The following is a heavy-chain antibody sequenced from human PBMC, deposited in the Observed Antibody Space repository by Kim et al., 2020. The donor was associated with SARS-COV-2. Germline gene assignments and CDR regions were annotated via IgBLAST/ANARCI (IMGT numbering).Heavy chain of an antibody. D-gene: IGHD3-10*01. V-gene: IGHV5-51*01. CDR3: ARSARGSYGSGTYASYYYYGMDV. CDR1: GDSFSSYW. J-gene: IGHJ6*02. CDR2: IYPGDSDT. Sequence: GESLKISCEGYGDSFSSYWIAWVRQMPGKGLEWMGIIYPGDSDTRYSPSFQGKGTISVDKSISTAYLQWSSLKASDSGMYYCARSARGSYGSGTYASYYYYGMDVCSQWTTVTVSS.